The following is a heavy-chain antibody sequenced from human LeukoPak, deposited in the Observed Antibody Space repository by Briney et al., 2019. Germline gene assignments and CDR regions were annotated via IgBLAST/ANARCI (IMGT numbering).Heavy chain of an antibody. Sequence: GGSLRLSCAASGFTFSSYGMHWVRQAPGKGLEWVAVISYDGSNKYYADSVKGRFTISRDNSKNTLYLQMNSLRAEDTAVYYCAKRVTMVRGVIPVGYYGMDVWGQGTTVTVSS. J-gene: IGHJ6*02. CDR1: GFTFSSYG. V-gene: IGHV3-30*18. CDR3: AKRVTMVRGVIPVGYYGMDV. CDR2: ISYDGSNK. D-gene: IGHD3-10*01.